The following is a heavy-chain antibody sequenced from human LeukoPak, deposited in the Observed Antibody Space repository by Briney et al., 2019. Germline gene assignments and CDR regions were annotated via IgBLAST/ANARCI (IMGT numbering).Heavy chain of an antibody. D-gene: IGHD2-2*01. CDR3: AGTPIVVVPAAIPGWFDP. CDR1: GGPISGGDYY. J-gene: IGHJ5*01. V-gene: IGHV4-30-4*01. Sequence: SETLSLTCTVSGGPISGGDYYWSWSRQPPGKGLECIGYIYYSGSTYYNPSLKSRVTISVDTSKNQFSLKLSSVTAADTAVYYCAGTPIVVVPAAIPGWFDPWDQGTLVTVSS. CDR2: IYYSGST.